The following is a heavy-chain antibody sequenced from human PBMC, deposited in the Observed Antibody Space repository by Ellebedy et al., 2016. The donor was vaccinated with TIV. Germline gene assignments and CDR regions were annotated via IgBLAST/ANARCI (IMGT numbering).Heavy chain of an antibody. CDR3: AKDPREWLVRGYFDY. CDR1: GFTFGSFA. Sequence: GESLKISCAASGFTFGSFAMHWVRQAPGKGLEWVAVISYDGSDKYYADSVKGRFTISRDNSKNTLSVQMNSLRAEDTAVYYCAKDPREWLVRGYFDYWGQGTLVTVSS. D-gene: IGHD6-19*01. J-gene: IGHJ4*02. V-gene: IGHV3-30-3*01. CDR2: ISYDGSDK.